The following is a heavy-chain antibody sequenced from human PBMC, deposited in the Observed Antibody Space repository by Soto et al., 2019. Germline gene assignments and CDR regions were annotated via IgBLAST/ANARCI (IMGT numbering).Heavy chain of an antibody. V-gene: IGHV3-23*01. Sequence: GGSLRLSCAASGFTFSSYAMSWVRQAPGKGLEWVSAISGSGGSTYYADSVKGRFTISRDNSKSTLYLQMNSLRPEDTAMYYCAKRGDPSSLNWAYFDSWGQGMLVTVSS. J-gene: IGHJ4*02. CDR2: ISGSGGST. D-gene: IGHD2-15*01. CDR1: GFTFSSYA. CDR3: AKRGDPSSLNWAYFDS.